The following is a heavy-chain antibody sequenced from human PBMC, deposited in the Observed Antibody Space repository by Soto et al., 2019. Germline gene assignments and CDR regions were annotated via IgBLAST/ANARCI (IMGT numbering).Heavy chain of an antibody. CDR1: GYTFTSYG. J-gene: IGHJ6*02. CDR3: ARSGDIVVDYYYGMDV. V-gene: IGHV1-18*04. CDR2: ISAYNGNT. D-gene: IGHD2-15*01. Sequence: ASVKVSCKASGYTFTSYGISWVRQAPGQGLEWMGWISAYNGNTNYAQKLQGRVTMTTDTPTSTAYMELRSLRSDDTAVYYCARSGDIVVDYYYGMDVWGQGTTVTVSS.